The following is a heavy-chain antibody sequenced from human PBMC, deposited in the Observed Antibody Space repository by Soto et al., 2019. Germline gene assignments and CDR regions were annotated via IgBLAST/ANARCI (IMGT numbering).Heavy chain of an antibody. D-gene: IGHD3-9*01. Sequence: GGSQTLSSPAPAFICAPYDMHWVRQATGKGQVWAADIGTLGDRYYSDSVRGRFTIFSEDAKNSFHLQMNTLRDGDTAVYYCVRGRSFDYKPAPPPIFDPSGQGTLVTVSS. CDR1: AFICAPYD. V-gene: IGHV3-13*05. CDR3: VRGRSFDYKPAPPPIFDP. J-gene: IGHJ5*02. CDR2: IGTLGDR.